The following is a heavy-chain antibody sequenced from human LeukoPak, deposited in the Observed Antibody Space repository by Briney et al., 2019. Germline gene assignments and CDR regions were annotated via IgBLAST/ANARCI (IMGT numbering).Heavy chain of an antibody. CDR2: ISNDGSNE. V-gene: IGHV3-30*18. CDR3: AKSGLADSGYAIDAFDI. Sequence: GGSLRLSCAASGFTFSSYGIHWVRQAPGKGLEWVAVISNDGSNEHYADSVKGRFTISRDNSKNTVYLQMNSLRAEDTAVYYCAKSGLADSGYAIDAFDIWGQGTMVTVSS. J-gene: IGHJ3*02. CDR1: GFTFSSYG. D-gene: IGHD5-12*01.